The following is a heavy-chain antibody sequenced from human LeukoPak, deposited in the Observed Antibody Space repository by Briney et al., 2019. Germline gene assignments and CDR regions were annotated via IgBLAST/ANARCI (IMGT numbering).Heavy chain of an antibody. CDR1: GYTFTSYA. CDR2: INTNTGNP. J-gene: IGHJ3*02. CDR3: ATENQLLEGSDAFDI. D-gene: IGHD2-2*01. Sequence: ASVKVSCKASGYTFTSYAMNWVRQAPGQGLEWMGWINTNTGNPTYAQGFTGRFVFSLDTSVSTAYLQISSLKAEDTAVYYCATENQLLEGSDAFDIWGQGTMVTVSS. V-gene: IGHV7-4-1*02.